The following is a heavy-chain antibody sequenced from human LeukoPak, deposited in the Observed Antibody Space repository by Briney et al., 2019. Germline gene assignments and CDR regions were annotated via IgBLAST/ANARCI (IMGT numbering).Heavy chain of an antibody. J-gene: IGHJ5*02. D-gene: IGHD5-12*01. CDR2: INPNSGGT. CDR1: GYTFNGFH. CDR3: AREGIVATRSDWFDP. Sequence: ASGKVSCKASGYTFNGFHMHWVRQAPGQGIEWMGWINPNSGGTNYAQKFQGRVTMTRDTSISTVYMELSRLRSDDTAVYYCAREGIVATRSDWFDPWGQGTLVTVSS. V-gene: IGHV1-2*02.